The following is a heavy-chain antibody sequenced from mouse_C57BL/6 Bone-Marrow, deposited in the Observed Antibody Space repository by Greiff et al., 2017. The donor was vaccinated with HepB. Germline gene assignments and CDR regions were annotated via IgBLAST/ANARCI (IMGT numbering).Heavy chain of an antibody. V-gene: IGHV5-12*01. CDR1: GFTFSDYY. Sequence: EVMLVESGGGLVQPGGSLKLSCAAYGFTFSDYYMYWVRQTPEKRLEWVAYISNGGGSTYYPDTVKGRFTISRDNAKNTLYLQMSRLKSEDTAMYYCARLDYGEGFDYWGQGTTLTVSS. J-gene: IGHJ2*01. D-gene: IGHD2-4*01. CDR3: ARLDYGEGFDY. CDR2: ISNGGGST.